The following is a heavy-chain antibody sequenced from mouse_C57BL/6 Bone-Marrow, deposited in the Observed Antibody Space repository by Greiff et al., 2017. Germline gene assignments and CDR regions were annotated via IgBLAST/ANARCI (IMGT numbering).Heavy chain of an antibody. J-gene: IGHJ3*01. CDR3: ARPRYDGFAY. V-gene: IGHV5-6*01. CDR1: GFTFSSYG. D-gene: IGHD2-12*01. Sequence: DVQLVESGGDLVKPGGSLKLSCAASGFTFSSYGMSWVRQTPDKRLEWVATISSGGSYTYYPDSVKGRFTISRDNAKNTLYLQISSLKSEDTAMYYCARPRYDGFAYWGQGTLVTVSA. CDR2: ISSGGSYT.